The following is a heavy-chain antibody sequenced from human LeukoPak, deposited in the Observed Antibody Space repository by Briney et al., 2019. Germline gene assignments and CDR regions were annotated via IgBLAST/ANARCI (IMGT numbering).Heavy chain of an antibody. CDR1: GFTFSSYS. D-gene: IGHD3-9*01. Sequence: GGSLRLSCAASGFTFSSYSMNWVRQAPGKGLEWVSSISSSSNYIYYADSVKGRFTISRDNAKNSLYLQMNSLRAEDTAVYYCARDLYYDILTGYFDYWGQGTLVTVSS. CDR2: ISSSSNYI. CDR3: ARDLYYDILTGYFDY. J-gene: IGHJ4*02. V-gene: IGHV3-21*01.